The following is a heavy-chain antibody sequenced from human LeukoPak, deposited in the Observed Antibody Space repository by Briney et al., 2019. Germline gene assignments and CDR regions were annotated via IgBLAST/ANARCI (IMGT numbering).Heavy chain of an antibody. CDR3: ARGGSYRGGFDF. J-gene: IGHJ4*02. V-gene: IGHV4-59*11. CDR1: GGSINSHP. D-gene: IGHD1-26*01. Sequence: SETLSLTCTVSGGSINSHPWSWIRQPPGKGLEWIAYIYSSGSTNYNPSLKSRVAISVDTSKNQFSLRLSSVTAADTAVYYCARGGSYRGGFDFWGQGALLTVSS. CDR2: IYSSGST.